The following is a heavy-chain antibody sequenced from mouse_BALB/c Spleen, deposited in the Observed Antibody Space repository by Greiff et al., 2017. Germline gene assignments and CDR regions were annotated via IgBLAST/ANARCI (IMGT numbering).Heavy chain of an antibody. CDR3: TRGLTTAPFAY. J-gene: IGHJ3*01. CDR2: IDPETGGT. CDR1: GYTFTDYE. D-gene: IGHD1-2*01. Sequence: QVQLQQSGAELVRPGASVTLSCKASGYTFTDYEMHWVKQTPVHGLEWIGAIDPETGGTAYNQKFKGKATLTADKSSSTAYMELRSLTSEDSAVYYCTRGLTTAPFAYWGQGTLVTVSA. V-gene: IGHV1-15*01.